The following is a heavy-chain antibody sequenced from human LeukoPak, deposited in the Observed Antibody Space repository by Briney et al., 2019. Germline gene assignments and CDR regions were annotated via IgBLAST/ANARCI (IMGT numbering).Heavy chain of an antibody. CDR2: IKRKTDGGTT. CDR1: GFTLRNAW. V-gene: IGHV3-15*01. D-gene: IGHD2-2*01. CDR3: TTDDPSVYCSSTSCSPYYYYGMDV. Sequence: GGPRRLSCEASGFTLRNAWMTWVRQAPGKGLEWVGRIKRKTDGGTTDYAAPVKGRFTISRDDSKNTLYLQMNSLKTEDTAVYYCTTDDPSVYCSSTSCSPYYYYGMDVWGQGTTVTVSS. J-gene: IGHJ6*02.